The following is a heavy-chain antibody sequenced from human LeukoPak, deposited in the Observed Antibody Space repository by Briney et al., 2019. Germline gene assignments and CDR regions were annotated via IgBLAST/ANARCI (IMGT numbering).Heavy chain of an antibody. CDR3: ARELFGSGSCPDY. J-gene: IGHJ4*02. CDR2: VWHDGSNR. CDR1: GFRFSSYA. Sequence: GTSLRLSCTAPGFRFSSYAIHWIRQAPGKGLEWVALVWHDGSNRYYSEAVKGRFTISRDNSKNTVYLQINSLRAEDTAVYYCARELFGSGSCPDYWGQGTRVTVSS. D-gene: IGHD3-10*01. V-gene: IGHV3-33*01.